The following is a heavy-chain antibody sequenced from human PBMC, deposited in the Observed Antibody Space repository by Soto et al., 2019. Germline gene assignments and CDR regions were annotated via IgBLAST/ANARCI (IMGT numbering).Heavy chain of an antibody. CDR3: LGGPAAIERGYYYYNMDV. V-gene: IGHV1-2*02. CDR1: GYTFTGYD. J-gene: IGHJ6*02. CDR2: INPNSGAT. D-gene: IGHD2-2*01. Sequence: XSVKVSCEASGYTFTGYDLIWVRQAPGQGLEWMGWINPNSGATNYAQKFRGRVTMTRDTSISTAYMELSRLRSDDTAVYYCLGGPAAIERGYYYYNMDVWGQGTTVTVSS.